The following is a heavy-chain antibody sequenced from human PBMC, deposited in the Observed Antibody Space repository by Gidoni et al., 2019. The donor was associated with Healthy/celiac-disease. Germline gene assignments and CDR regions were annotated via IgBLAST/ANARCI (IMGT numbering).Heavy chain of an antibody. CDR3: AKDLPSITMVRGVIDPTFDY. V-gene: IGHV3-23*01. D-gene: IGHD3-10*01. CDR2: ISGSGGSP. J-gene: IGHJ4*02. CDR1: GFTFSGYP. Sequence: ELQLLESGGGWVQPGGSLRLPCAASGFTFSGYPLSWVRQAPGKGLEWVSAISGSGGSPYYADSVKGRFTISRDNSKNTLYLQMNSLRAEDTAVYYCAKDLPSITMVRGVIDPTFDYWGQGTLVTVSS.